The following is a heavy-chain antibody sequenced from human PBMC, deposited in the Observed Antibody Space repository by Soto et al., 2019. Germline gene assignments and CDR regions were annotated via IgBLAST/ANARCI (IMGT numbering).Heavy chain of an antibody. J-gene: IGHJ3*02. CDR3: AVYCSSTSCYTYAFDI. CDR1: GFTFSSYA. CDR2: ISGSGGST. V-gene: IGHV3-23*01. Sequence: EVQLLESGGGLVQLGGSLRLSCAASGFTFSSYAMSWVRQAPGKGLEWVSAISGSGGSTYYADSVKGRFTISRDNSKNTLYLQMNSLRAEDTAVYYCAVYCSSTSCYTYAFDIWGQGTMVTVSS. D-gene: IGHD2-2*02.